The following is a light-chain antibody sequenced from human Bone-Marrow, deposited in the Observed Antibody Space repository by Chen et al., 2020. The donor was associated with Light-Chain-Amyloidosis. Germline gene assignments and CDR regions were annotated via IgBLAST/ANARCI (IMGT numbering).Light chain of an antibody. J-gene: IGLJ2*01. CDR1: DLPTKY. V-gene: IGLV3-25*03. Sequence: SYELTQPPSVSVSPGQTARITCSGDDLPTKYAYWYQQKTGQAPVLVIHRDTERPSGISERFSGSSSGTTATLTISGVQAEDAADYHCQSADSSGTYEVIFGGGTKLTVL. CDR2: RDT. CDR3: QSADSSGTYEVI.